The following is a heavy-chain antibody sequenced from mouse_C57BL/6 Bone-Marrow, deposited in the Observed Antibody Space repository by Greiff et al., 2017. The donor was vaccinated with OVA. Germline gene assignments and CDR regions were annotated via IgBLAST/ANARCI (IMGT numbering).Heavy chain of an antibody. D-gene: IGHD3-2*02. CDR1: GYTFTSYW. V-gene: IGHV1-50*01. CDR2: IDPSDSYT. Sequence: QVQLQQPGAELVKPGASVKLSCKASGYTFTSYWMQWVKQRPGQGLEWIGEIDPSDSYTNYNQKFKGKATLTEDTSTSTAYMQLSSLTSEDAAVYYFARQLRLLDYWGQGTSVTVSS. CDR3: ARQLRLLDY. J-gene: IGHJ4*01.